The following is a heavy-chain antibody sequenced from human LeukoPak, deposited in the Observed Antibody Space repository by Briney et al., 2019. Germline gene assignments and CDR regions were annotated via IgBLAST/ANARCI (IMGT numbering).Heavy chain of an antibody. D-gene: IGHD3-22*01. CDR2: IYTSGST. J-gene: IGHJ6*02. V-gene: IGHV4-4*07. CDR1: GGSISSYY. Sequence: KPSETLSLTCTVSGGSISSYYWSWIRQPAGKGLEWIGRIYTSGSTNYNPSLKSRVTMSVDTSKNQFSLKLSSVTAADTAVYYCARGHPWYYYDSSGYVSDYYYYGMDVWGQGTTVTVSS. CDR3: ARGHPWYYYDSSGYVSDYYYYGMDV.